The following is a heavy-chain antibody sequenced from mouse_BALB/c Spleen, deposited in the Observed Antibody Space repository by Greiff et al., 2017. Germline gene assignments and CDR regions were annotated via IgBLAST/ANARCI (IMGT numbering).Heavy chain of an antibody. CDR3: AKDYGSSYWYFDV. V-gene: IGHV1S137*01. D-gene: IGHD1-1*01. Sequence: VKLVESGAELVRPGVSVKISCKGSGYTFTDYAMHWVKQSHAKSLEWIGVISTYYGDASYNQKFKGKATMTVDKSSSTAYMELARLTSEDSAIYYCAKDYGSSYWYFDVWGAGTTVTVSS. J-gene: IGHJ1*01. CDR2: ISTYYGDA. CDR1: GYTFTDYA.